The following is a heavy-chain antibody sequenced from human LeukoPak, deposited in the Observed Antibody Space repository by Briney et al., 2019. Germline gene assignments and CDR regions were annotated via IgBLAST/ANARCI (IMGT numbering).Heavy chain of an antibody. CDR1: GGSFSGYY. CDR3: ARGSVRGEFDP. D-gene: IGHD3-10*01. J-gene: IGHJ5*02. V-gene: IGHV4-34*01. CDR2: INHSGST. Sequence: SETLSLTCAVYGGSFSGYYWSWIRQPPGKGLEWIGEINHSGSTNYNPSPKSRVTMSVDTSKNQFSLKLSSVTAADTAVYSCARGSVRGEFDPWGQGTLVTVSS.